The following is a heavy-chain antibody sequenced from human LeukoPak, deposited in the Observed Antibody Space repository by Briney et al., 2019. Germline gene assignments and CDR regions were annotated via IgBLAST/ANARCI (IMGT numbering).Heavy chain of an antibody. CDR2: ISASGVST. V-gene: IGHV3-23*01. Sequence: GGSLRLSCAASGFTFSNYAMNWVRQAPGKGLEWVSGISASGVSTSYADSVKGRFTISRDNSKNTLSLQMNSLRAEDTAVYYCANAASGTVDYWGQGTLVTVSS. CDR1: GFTFSNYA. D-gene: IGHD6-13*01. CDR3: ANAASGTVDY. J-gene: IGHJ4*02.